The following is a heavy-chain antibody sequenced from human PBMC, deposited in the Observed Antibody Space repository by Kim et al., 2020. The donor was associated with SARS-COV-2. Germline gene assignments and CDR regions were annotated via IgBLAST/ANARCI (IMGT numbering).Heavy chain of an antibody. Sequence: TNYNPPLQSRVTISVDTSKNQFSLKLSSVTAADTAVYYCAREGPAFALDYWGQGTRVTVSS. V-gene: IGHV4-4*06. D-gene: IGHD2-21*01. J-gene: IGHJ4*02. CDR3: AREGPAFALDY. CDR2: T.